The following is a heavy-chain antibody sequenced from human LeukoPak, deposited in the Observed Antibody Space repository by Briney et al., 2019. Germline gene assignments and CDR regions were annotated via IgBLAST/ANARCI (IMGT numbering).Heavy chain of an antibody. CDR1: GYPFTDYW. V-gene: IGHV5-51*03. J-gene: IGHJ5*02. CDR2: VYPGDSHT. CDR3: ARLNTTLIRSICVRFDP. D-gene: IGHD3-16*01. Sequence: KPGESLKISCRGSGYPFTDYWIAWMRQEPGKGLEWMGIVYPGDSHTRYSPFFQGQVTVSADKSVNTAYLQWSSLKASDTAIYYCARLNTTLIRSICVRFDPWGQGTLVAVSS.